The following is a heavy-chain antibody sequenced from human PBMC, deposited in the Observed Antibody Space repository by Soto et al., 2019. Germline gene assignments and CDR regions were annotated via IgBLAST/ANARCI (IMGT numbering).Heavy chain of an antibody. CDR2: IIPIFGTA. CDR3: AGASDIVVVRAAPSGMDA. D-gene: IGHD2-2*01. Sequence: SVEVSCQASGGTFSSYSRMWVRQPPVQGLEWMGGIIPIFGTANYAQKFQGRVTITADKSTSTAHMELSSLRSKDTAVYYCAGASDIVVVRAAPSGMDAWGQGTKVTVYS. J-gene: IGHJ6*02. CDR1: GGTFSSYS. V-gene: IGHV1-69*06.